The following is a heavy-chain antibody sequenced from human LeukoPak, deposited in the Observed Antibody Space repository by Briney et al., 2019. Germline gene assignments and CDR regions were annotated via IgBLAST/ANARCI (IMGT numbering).Heavy chain of an antibody. J-gene: IGHJ5*02. Sequence: PGGSLRLSCAASGFTFSSYAMSWVRQAPGKGLEWVSAISGSGGSAYYADSVKGRFTISRDNSKNTLYLQMNSLRAEDTAVYYCAKDRGYTYYDFWSGYSNWFDPWGQGTLVTVSS. CDR3: AKDRGYTYYDFWSGYSNWFDP. D-gene: IGHD3-3*01. CDR1: GFTFSSYA. CDR2: ISGSGGSA. V-gene: IGHV3-23*01.